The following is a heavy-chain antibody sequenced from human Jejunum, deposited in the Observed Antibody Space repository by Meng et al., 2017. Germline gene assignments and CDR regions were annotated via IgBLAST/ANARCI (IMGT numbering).Heavy chain of an antibody. CDR2: ISSGSGV. CDR3: ARVRTGRLLVDH. V-gene: IGHV3-11*01. Sequence: GQAAAVGGGWGKLGRSLGLFWAASGFLVSNPYMSWSRQAPGKGLEWVSTISSGSGVYYADSVKGRFTISRDNAKNSLYLKMDSLRADDTAVYYCARVRTGRLLVDHWGQGTLVTVSS. D-gene: IGHD1-14*01. CDR1: GFLVSNPY. J-gene: IGHJ4*02.